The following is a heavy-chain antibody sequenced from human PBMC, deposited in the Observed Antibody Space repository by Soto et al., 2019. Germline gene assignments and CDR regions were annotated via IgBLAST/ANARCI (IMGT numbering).Heavy chain of an antibody. Sequence: SETLSLTCTVSGGSISSYYWSWIRQPPGKGLEWIGYIYYSGSTNYNTSLKSRVTISVDTSKNQFSLKLSSVTAADTAVYYCARTDILTGYSFDYWGQGTLVTVSS. J-gene: IGHJ4*02. D-gene: IGHD3-9*01. CDR3: ARTDILTGYSFDY. V-gene: IGHV4-59*08. CDR2: IYYSGST. CDR1: GGSISSYY.